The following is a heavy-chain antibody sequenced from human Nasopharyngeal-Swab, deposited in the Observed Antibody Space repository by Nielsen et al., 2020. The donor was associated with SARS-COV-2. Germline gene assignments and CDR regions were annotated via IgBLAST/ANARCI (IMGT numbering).Heavy chain of an antibody. CDR1: GFTFSSYA. V-gene: IGHV3-64*01. D-gene: IGHD6-13*01. Sequence: GESLKISCAASGFTFSSYAMSWVRQAPGKGLQYVSGISTNGGSTYYANSVKDRFTISRDNSKNTLYLQMGSLRAEDMAVYYCARGGYSSSWYGGRDYYYGMDVWGQGTTVTVSS. CDR3: ARGGYSSSWYGGRDYYYGMDV. CDR2: ISTNGGST. J-gene: IGHJ6*02.